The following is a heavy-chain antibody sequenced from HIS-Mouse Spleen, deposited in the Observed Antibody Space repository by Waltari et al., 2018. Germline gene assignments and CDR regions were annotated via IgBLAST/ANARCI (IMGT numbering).Heavy chain of an antibody. CDR3: AGYNWNYGTDY. V-gene: IGHV4-34*01. CDR1: GGSFSGYY. J-gene: IGHJ4*02. Sequence: QVQLQQWGAGLLKPSETLSLTCAVYGGSFSGYYWSWIRQPPGKGLEWIGEINHSASTTYNPALKIRVTISVDTSKNQFSLKLSSVTAADTAVYYCAGYNWNYGTDYWGQGTLVTVSS. D-gene: IGHD1-7*01. CDR2: INHSAST.